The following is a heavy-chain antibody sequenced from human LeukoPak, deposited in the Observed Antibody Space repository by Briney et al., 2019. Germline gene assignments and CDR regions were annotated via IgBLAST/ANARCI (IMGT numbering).Heavy chain of an antibody. V-gene: IGHV3-30*18. CDR3: AKERTDYALDY. Sequence: PGGSLRLSCAASGFPFGSYGIHWVRQAPGKGLEWVAVISYDGSNKYYADSVKGRFTISRDNSKNTLSLQMNSLRPEDTAVYYCAKERTDYALDYWGQGTLVTVSS. D-gene: IGHD4-17*01. J-gene: IGHJ4*02. CDR2: ISYDGSNK. CDR1: GFPFGSYG.